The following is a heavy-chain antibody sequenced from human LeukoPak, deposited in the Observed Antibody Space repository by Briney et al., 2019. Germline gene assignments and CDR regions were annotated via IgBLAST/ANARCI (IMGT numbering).Heavy chain of an antibody. V-gene: IGHV3-64*01. J-gene: IGHJ6*03. Sequence: GGSLRLSCAASGFIFSNHAMQWVRQAPGKGLEYVSAISGNGGSTYYANSVKGRFNISRDNSKNTLYLQMGSLRAEDMAVYYCARAGVIRYTVWLINCYMDVWGKGTTVTVSS. CDR2: ISGNGGST. CDR3: ARAGVIRYTVWLINCYMDV. D-gene: IGHD3-9*01. CDR1: GFIFSNHA.